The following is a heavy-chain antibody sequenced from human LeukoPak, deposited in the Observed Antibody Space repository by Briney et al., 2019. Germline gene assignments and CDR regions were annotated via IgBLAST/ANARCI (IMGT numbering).Heavy chain of an antibody. D-gene: IGHD2-15*01. CDR3: AKTRGYYDA. CDR2: IYGSDDKT. CDR1: GFTFSNYA. V-gene: IGHV3-23*01. Sequence: PGGSLRLSCVASGFTFSNYAMSWVRQAPGKGLELVSDIYGSDDKTVYGDAVKGRFTISRDNSKNTLYLQMNSLRADDTAVYYCAKTRGYYDAWGQGALVTVSS. J-gene: IGHJ5*02.